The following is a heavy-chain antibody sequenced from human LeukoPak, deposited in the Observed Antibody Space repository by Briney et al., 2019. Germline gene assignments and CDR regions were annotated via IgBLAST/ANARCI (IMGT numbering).Heavy chain of an antibody. D-gene: IGHD1-20*01. CDR2: ISGSGAVT. J-gene: IGHJ4*02. CDR1: GFTFTTYV. Sequence: GGSLRLSCAASGFTFTTYVMSWVRQAPGKGLEWVSGISGSGAVTYYADSVKGRFTISRDNSKNTLYLQMNSLRAEDTAVYYCAKDFRVPNWYNWNDGTFDYWGQGTLVTVSS. V-gene: IGHV3-23*01. CDR3: AKDFRVPNWYNWNDGTFDY.